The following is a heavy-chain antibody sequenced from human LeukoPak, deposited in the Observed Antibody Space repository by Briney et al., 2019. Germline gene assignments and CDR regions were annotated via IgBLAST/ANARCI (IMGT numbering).Heavy chain of an antibody. V-gene: IGHV1-3*01. CDR2: INAGNGNT. J-gene: IGHJ2*01. CDR1: GCTFTSYA. CDR3: ARERGGPSSGSRGYFDL. Sequence: ASVKVSCKASGCTFTSYAMHWVRQAPGQRLEWMGWINAGNGNTKYSQKFQGRVTITRDTSASTAYMELSSLRSEDTAVYYCARERGGPSSGSRGYFDLWGRGTLVTVSS. D-gene: IGHD3-10*01.